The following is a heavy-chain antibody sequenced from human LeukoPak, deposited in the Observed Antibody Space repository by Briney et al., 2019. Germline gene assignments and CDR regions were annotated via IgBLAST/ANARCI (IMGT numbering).Heavy chain of an antibody. CDR1: GFTVSSNY. CDR2: IYGGGKT. V-gene: IGHV3-53*01. Sequence: GGSLRLSCAASGFTVSSNYMSWVRQAPGKGLEWVSVIYGGGKTYYADSVKGRFTISRDNAKNSLYLQMNSLRAEDTAVYYRARDFLLRYFDGGDYWGQGTLVAASS. J-gene: IGHJ4*02. D-gene: IGHD3-9*01. CDR3: ARDFLLRYFDGGDY.